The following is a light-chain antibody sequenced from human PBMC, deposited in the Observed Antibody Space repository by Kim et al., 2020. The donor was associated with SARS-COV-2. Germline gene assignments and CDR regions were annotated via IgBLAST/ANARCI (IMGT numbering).Light chain of an antibody. Sequence: SASVGDSLTITCQASQDIRNYLNWYQHKPGKAPKLLIHDASSLEIGVPSRFSGTGSGTDFTFTITSLQPGDVGTYYCQQFDNLPFTFGQGTKLEI. CDR3: QQFDNLPFT. CDR2: DAS. V-gene: IGKV1-33*01. CDR1: QDIRNY. J-gene: IGKJ2*01.